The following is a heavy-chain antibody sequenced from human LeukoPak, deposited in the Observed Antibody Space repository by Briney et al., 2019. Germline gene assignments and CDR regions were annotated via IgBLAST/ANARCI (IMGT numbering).Heavy chain of an antibody. CDR3: ARDPQLLWFGEGDY. J-gene: IGHJ4*02. Sequence: GGSLRLSCAASGFTFSSYEMNWVRQAPGQGLEWVSYISSSGSTIYYADSVKGRFTISRDNAKNSLYLQMNSLRAEDTAVYYCARDPQLLWFGEGDYWGQGTLVTVSS. V-gene: IGHV3-48*03. CDR1: GFTFSSYE. D-gene: IGHD3-10*01. CDR2: ISSSGSTI.